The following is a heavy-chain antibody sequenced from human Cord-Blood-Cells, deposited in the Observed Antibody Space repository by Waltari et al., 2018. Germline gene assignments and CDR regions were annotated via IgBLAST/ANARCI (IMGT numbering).Heavy chain of an antibody. J-gene: IGHJ6*03. CDR1: GGSISSYY. Sequence: QVQLQESGPGLVKPSETLSLTCTVSGGSISSYYWSWIRQPAGKGLEWIGRIYTSGSTNYNPSLKSRVTMSVDTSKNQFSLKLSSVTAADTAVYYCARDLYYYDSSGYEDYYYMDVWGKGTTVTVSS. CDR3: ARDLYYYDSSGYEDYYYMDV. D-gene: IGHD3-22*01. CDR2: IYTSGST. V-gene: IGHV4-4*07.